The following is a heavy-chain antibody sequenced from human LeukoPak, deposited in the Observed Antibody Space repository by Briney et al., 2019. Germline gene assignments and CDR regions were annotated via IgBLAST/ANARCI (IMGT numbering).Heavy chain of an antibody. V-gene: IGHV3-30*02. CDR1: GFIFSKHG. J-gene: IGHJ4*02. CDR3: ARDTRPIFGVVITPPDY. CDR2: IEYDGSRE. D-gene: IGHD3-3*01. Sequence: SGESLRLSCATSGFIFSKHGMHWVRQAPGKGLEWVAFIEYDGSREYVDSVKGRFTVSRDNAKNSLYLQMNSLRAEDTAVYYCARDTRPIFGVVITPPDYWGQGTLVTVSS.